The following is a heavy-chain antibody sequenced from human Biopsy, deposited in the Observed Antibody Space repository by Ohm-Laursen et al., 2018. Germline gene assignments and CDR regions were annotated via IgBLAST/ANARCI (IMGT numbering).Heavy chain of an antibody. CDR2: VYTSGST. Sequence: TLSLTCTVSGGSISTYYWTWIRQPAGKGREWIGRVYTSGSTSYNPSLESRVTMSVVTSKNQFFLKVTSMTAADTDLYYCARDYGLELGGLEAFDIWGQGTMVTVSS. CDR3: ARDYGLELGGLEAFDI. CDR1: GGSISTYY. J-gene: IGHJ3*02. D-gene: IGHD1-7*01. V-gene: IGHV4-4*07.